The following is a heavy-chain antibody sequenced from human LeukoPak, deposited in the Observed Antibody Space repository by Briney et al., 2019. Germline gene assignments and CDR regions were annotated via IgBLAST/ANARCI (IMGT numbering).Heavy chain of an antibody. CDR2: IYHSGST. CDR1: GGSINSRSYY. Sequence: PSETLSLTCTVSGGSINSRSYYWDWIRQAPGKGLEWIGTIYHSGSTEYNPSLKSRVAIFVDTSKNQFSLILHSVAAADTAVYYCARRSEFDNTHYHYFDYWGQGALVTVSS. CDR3: ARRSEFDNTHYHYFDY. D-gene: IGHD2-15*01. J-gene: IGHJ4*02. V-gene: IGHV4-39*01.